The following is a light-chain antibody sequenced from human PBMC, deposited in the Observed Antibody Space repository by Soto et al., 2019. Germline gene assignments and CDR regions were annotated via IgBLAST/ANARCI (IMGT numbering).Light chain of an antibody. Sequence: SYELTQTPSVSVAPGQTARITCGGDNIGANSVHWYQQKPDQAPILVVYDDSDRPSGIPERFSGSNSGNTAALTITRVEGGDEAYYYSHVWTSSRGVFGGGTKLTVL. V-gene: IGLV3-21*02. CDR1: NIGANS. CDR2: DDS. CDR3: HVWTSSRGV. J-gene: IGLJ2*01.